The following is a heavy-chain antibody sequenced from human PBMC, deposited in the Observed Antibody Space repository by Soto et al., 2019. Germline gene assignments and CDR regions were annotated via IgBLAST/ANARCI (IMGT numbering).Heavy chain of an antibody. V-gene: IGHV1-18*01. J-gene: IGHJ4*02. CDR3: ASTEYSCSPPLNY. D-gene: IGHD6-6*01. CDR1: GYTFTSSG. Sequence: QVQLVQSGAEVKKPGASVKVSCKASGYTFTSSGISWVRQAPGQGLEWMGWISAYNGNTNYAQKLQGRAPRTTDTYTSTAYVELRSLSSDDTAGYYCASTEYSCSPPLNYWGQGTLVTVSS. CDR2: ISAYNGNT.